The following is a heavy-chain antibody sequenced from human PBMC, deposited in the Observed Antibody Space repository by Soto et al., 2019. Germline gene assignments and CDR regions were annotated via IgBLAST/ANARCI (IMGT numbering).Heavy chain of an antibody. Sequence: EVQLLESGGGLVQPGESLRLSCAASGITFSSYAMNWVRQAPGKGLEWVSSISGSGGITHYADSVKGRFTISRDNYKNTLYLQMNTLRAEDTAIYYCAKAVATTFGWFDPWGQGTLVTVSS. J-gene: IGHJ5*02. CDR1: GITFSSYA. CDR3: AKAVATTFGWFDP. D-gene: IGHD2-15*01. V-gene: IGHV3-23*01. CDR2: ISGSGGIT.